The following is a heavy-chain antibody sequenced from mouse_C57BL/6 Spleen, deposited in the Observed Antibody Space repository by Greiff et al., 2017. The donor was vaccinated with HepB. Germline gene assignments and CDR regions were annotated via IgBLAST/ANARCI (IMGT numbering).Heavy chain of an antibody. V-gene: IGHV5-4*01. CDR1: GFTFSSYA. D-gene: IGHD1-1*01. Sequence: EVQVVESGGGLVKPGGSLKLSCAASGFTFSSYAMSWVRQTPEKRLEWVATISDGGSYTYYPDNVKGRFTISRDNAKNNLYLQMSHLKSEDTAMYYYARAYYGSSPYYAMDYWGQGTSVTVSS. CDR2: ISDGGSYT. CDR3: ARAYYGSSPYYAMDY. J-gene: IGHJ4*01.